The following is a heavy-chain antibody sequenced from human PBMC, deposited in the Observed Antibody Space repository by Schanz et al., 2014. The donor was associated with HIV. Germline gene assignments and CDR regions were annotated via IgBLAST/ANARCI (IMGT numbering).Heavy chain of an antibody. CDR1: GFTFSSSG. J-gene: IGHJ6*02. CDR3: ARRDYGDYYYYYGMDV. CDR2: ISGGSGST. D-gene: IGHD4-17*01. V-gene: IGHV3-NL1*01. Sequence: VQLVESGGGLVKPGGSLRISCAASGFTFSSSGMHWVRQAPGKGLEWVSSISGGSGSTFYADSVKGRFTISRDNSKNTLYLQMNSLRAEDTAVYYCARRDYGDYYYYYGMDVWGQGTTVTVSS.